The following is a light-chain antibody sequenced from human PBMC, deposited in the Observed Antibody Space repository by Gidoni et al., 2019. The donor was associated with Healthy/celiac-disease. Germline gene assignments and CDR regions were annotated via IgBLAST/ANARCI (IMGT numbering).Light chain of an antibody. J-gene: IGKJ2*04. CDR3: QQYDNLPCS. V-gene: IGKV1-33*01. CDR1: QDISNY. CDR2: DAS. Sequence: DIQMTQSPSSLSASVGDRVTITCQASQDISNYLNWYQQKPGKAPKLLIYDASNLETGVPSRFSGSGSGTVFTFTISSLQPEDIATYYCQQYDNLPCSFGQGTKLEIK.